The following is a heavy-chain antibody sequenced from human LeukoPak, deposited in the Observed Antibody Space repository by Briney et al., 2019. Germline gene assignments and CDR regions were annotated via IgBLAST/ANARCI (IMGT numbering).Heavy chain of an antibody. V-gene: IGHV4-31*03. CDR1: GGSISSGGYY. CDR3: ARGSLMITFGGVTNAFDY. CDR2: IYYSGST. Sequence: SQTLSLTCTVSGGSISSGGYYCSWIRQHPGKCLEWIGYIYYSGSTSSHPSLKSRVSISVDTSKNQFSLKLSSVTAADTAVYYCARGSLMITFGGVTNAFDYWGQGTLVTVSS. D-gene: IGHD3-16*01. J-gene: IGHJ4*02.